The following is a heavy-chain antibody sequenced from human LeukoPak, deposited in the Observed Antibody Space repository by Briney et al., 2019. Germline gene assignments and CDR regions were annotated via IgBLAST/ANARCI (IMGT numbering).Heavy chain of an antibody. J-gene: IGHJ3*02. CDR2: ISNDGSNE. Sequence: GGSLRLSCEVSGVTFNNHGFHWVRQAPGKGLEWVAIISNDGSNEYYADSVRGRFTISRDNSNNTMHLQMNGLTTDDTAIYYCAKAGDRSPYYGFDALDIWGQGTRVTVSS. CDR1: GVTFNNHG. CDR3: AKAGDRSPYYGFDALDI. V-gene: IGHV3-30*18. D-gene: IGHD3-22*01.